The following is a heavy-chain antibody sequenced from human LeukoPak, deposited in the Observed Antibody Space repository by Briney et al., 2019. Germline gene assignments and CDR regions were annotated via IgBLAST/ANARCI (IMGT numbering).Heavy chain of an antibody. D-gene: IGHD3-10*01. J-gene: IGHJ4*02. CDR2: IYSSGST. CDR1: GGSISSYF. CDR3: ARGSNSGPILFDY. Sequence: SETLSLTCSVPGGSISSYFWSWIRQLAGKGLEWIGRIYSSGSTNYNPSLKSRVTMSVDTSKNQFSLKLSSVTAADTAVYYCARGSNSGPILFDYWGQGTLVTVSS. V-gene: IGHV4-4*07.